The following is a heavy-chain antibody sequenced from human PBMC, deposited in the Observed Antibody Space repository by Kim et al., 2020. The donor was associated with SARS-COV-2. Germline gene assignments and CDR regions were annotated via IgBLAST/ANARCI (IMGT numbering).Heavy chain of an antibody. J-gene: IGHJ5*02. Sequence: SETLSLTCAVYGGSFSGYYWSWIRQPPGKGLEWIGEINHSGSTNYNPSLKSRLTISADTSKNQFSLMLSSVTAAATAVYYYSRGPGYRRSWYGARNWFDP. CDR1: GGSFSGYY. CDR3: SRGPGYRRSWYGARNWFDP. D-gene: IGHD6-13*01. V-gene: IGHV4-34*01. CDR2: INHSGST.